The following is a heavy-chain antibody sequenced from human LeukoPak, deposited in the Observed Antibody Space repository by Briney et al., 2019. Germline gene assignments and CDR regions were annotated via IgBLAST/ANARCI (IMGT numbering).Heavy chain of an antibody. CDR3: ARGPPSSSWYLY. V-gene: IGHV1-2*02. J-gene: IGHJ4*02. CDR2: IDPNSGGT. Sequence: GASVKVSCKASGYTFTDYYMHWVRQAPGQGLEWMGWIDPNSGGTNYAQKFQGRVTMTRDTSISTAYMELSRLRSDDTAVYYCARGPPSSSWYLYWGQGTLVTVSS. D-gene: IGHD6-13*01. CDR1: GYTFTDYY.